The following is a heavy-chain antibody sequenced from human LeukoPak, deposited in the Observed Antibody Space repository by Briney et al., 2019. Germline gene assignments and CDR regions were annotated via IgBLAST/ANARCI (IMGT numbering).Heavy chain of an antibody. Sequence: GGSLRLSCAAPGFTLRNYNMNLVRPAPGKGLELVSSISSSNNYIYYADSVKGRFTISRDNAKNSLYLQMNSLRAEDTAVYYCARRSPNYYFDYWGQGTPVTVSS. V-gene: IGHV3-21*01. CDR1: GFTLRNYN. CDR2: ISSSNNYI. CDR3: ARRSPNYYFDY. J-gene: IGHJ4*02.